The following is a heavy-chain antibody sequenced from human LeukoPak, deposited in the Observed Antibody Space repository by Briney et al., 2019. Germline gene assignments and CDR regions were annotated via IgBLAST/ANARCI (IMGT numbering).Heavy chain of an antibody. V-gene: IGHV4-39*01. Sequence: SETLSLTCTVSGGSINSSSYYWGWIRQPPGEALEWIESIYHSGYTYYNPSLKSRVTISVDTSKSQFSLKLSCVTDADTAVYYCARSSMFRGVTVDYWGQGTLVTVSS. CDR2: IYHSGYT. CDR3: ARSSMFRGVTVDY. CDR1: GGSINSSSYY. J-gene: IGHJ4*02. D-gene: IGHD3-10*01.